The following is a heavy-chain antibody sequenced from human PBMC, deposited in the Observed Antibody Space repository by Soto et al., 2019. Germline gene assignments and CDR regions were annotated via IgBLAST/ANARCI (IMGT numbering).Heavy chain of an antibody. Sequence: GGSLRLSCAASGFTFSSYGMHWVRQAPGKGLEWVAVIWYDGSNKYYADSVKGRFTISRDNSKNTLYLQMNSLRAEDTAVYYCASSSIAARPVRLGTYYYYMDVWGKGTTVTVSS. J-gene: IGHJ6*03. CDR3: ASSSIAARPVRLGTYYYYMDV. D-gene: IGHD6-6*01. CDR2: IWYDGSNK. V-gene: IGHV3-33*01. CDR1: GFTFSSYG.